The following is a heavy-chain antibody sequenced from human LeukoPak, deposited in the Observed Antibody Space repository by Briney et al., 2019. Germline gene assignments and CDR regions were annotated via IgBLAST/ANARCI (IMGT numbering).Heavy chain of an antibody. V-gene: IGHV3-30*03. CDR3: ARGYSGYDWGTFDI. J-gene: IGHJ3*02. Sequence: GGSLRLSCAASGFTFSSYGMHWVRQAPGKGLEWVAVISYDGSNKYYADSVKGRFTISRDNAKNSLYLQMNSLRAEDTAVYYCARGYSGYDWGTFDIWGQGTMVTISS. CDR1: GFTFSSYG. CDR2: ISYDGSNK. D-gene: IGHD5-12*01.